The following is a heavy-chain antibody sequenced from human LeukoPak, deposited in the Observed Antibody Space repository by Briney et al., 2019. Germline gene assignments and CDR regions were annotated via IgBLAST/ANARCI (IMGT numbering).Heavy chain of an antibody. CDR1: GFTFSSYG. CDR3: AKPLSEREYSSSSGY. D-gene: IGHD6-6*01. Sequence: GGSLRLSCAASGFTFSSYGMHWVRQAPGKGLEWVAFIRYDGSNKYYADSVKGRFTISRDNSKNTLYLQMNSLRAEDTAVYYCAKPLSEREYSSSSGYWGQGTLVTVSS. CDR2: IRYDGSNK. J-gene: IGHJ4*02. V-gene: IGHV3-30*02.